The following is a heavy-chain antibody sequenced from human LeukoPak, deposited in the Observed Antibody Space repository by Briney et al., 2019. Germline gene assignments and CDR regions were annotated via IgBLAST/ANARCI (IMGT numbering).Heavy chain of an antibody. CDR1: GFTFSTYW. CDR2: IKVDGSEK. Sequence: GGSLRLSCAASGFTFSTYWMSWVRQTPEKGLEWVANIKVDGSEKYYVDSVKGRFTISRDNAKNSLYLQMNSLRAEDTAVYYCARSGYCSSTSCYRSPYYYYYYMDVWGKGTTVTVSS. J-gene: IGHJ6*03. CDR3: ARSGYCSSTSCYRSPYYYYYYMDV. D-gene: IGHD2-2*02. V-gene: IGHV3-7*01.